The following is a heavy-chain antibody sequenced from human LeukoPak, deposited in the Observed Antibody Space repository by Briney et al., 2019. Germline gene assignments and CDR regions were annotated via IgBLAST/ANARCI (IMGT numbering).Heavy chain of an antibody. V-gene: IGHV4-59*08. CDR3: AREYSSSSGRRAFDF. CDR1: GGSISDYY. Sequence: PSETLSLTCTVSGGSISDYYWNWIRQPPGKGLEWIGYIYYTGSTNYNPSLKSRVTTLVDTSRNQFSLRLSSVTAADTAVYYCAREYSSSSGRRAFDFWGQGTMVTVSS. J-gene: IGHJ3*01. D-gene: IGHD6-6*01. CDR2: IYYTGST.